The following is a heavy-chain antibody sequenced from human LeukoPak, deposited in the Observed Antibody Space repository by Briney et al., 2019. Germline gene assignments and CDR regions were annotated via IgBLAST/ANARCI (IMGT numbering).Heavy chain of an antibody. Sequence: SGGSLRLSCAASGFTFSSCAMHWVRQAPGKGLEWVAVISYDGSNKYYADSVKGRFTISRNNSKNTLYLQMNSLRAEDTAVYYCARAQEQWLVHGGSAFDIWGQGTMVTVSS. V-gene: IGHV3-30-3*01. CDR3: ARAQEQWLVHGGSAFDI. D-gene: IGHD6-19*01. CDR2: ISYDGSNK. CDR1: GFTFSSCA. J-gene: IGHJ3*02.